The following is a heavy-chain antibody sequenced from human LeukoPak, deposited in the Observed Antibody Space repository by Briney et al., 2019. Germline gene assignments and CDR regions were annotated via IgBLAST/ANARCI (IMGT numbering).Heavy chain of an antibody. Sequence: ASVKVSCKASGHTFTSYFMHWVRQAPGQGLEWMGIINPSGGSTSYAQKFQGRVTMTRDTSISTAYMELSRLRSDDTAVYYCARDPFIAAAGPKEYNWFDPWGQGTLVTVSS. CDR2: INPSGGST. J-gene: IGHJ5*02. CDR1: GHTFTSYF. V-gene: IGHV1-46*01. D-gene: IGHD6-13*01. CDR3: ARDPFIAAAGPKEYNWFDP.